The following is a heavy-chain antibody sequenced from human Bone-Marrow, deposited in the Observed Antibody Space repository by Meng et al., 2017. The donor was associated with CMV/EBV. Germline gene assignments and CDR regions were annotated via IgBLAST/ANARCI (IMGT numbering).Heavy chain of an antibody. CDR3: ARVRCSSTSCGFDP. CDR1: GGSFSGYY. CDR2: INNSGST. D-gene: IGHD2-2*01. J-gene: IGHJ5*02. Sequence: GSLRLSCAVYGGSFSGYYWSWIRQPPGKGLEWIGEINNSGSTNYNPSLKSRVTISVDTSKNQFSLKLSSVTAADTAVYYCARVRCSSTSCGFDPWGQGTLVTVSS. V-gene: IGHV4-34*01.